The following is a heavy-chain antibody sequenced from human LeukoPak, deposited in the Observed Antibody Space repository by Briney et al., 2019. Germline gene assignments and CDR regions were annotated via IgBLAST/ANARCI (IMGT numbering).Heavy chain of an antibody. J-gene: IGHJ4*02. CDR1: GFTFSSYW. V-gene: IGHV3-7*01. CDR3: VGEATNYCFDY. D-gene: IGHD2-8*01. CDR2: IKQDGSEK. Sequence: GGSLRLSCAASGFTFSSYWMSWVRQAPGKGLEWVANIKQDGSEKYYVDSVKGRFTISRDNAKNSLYLQMNSLRAEDTAVYYCVGEATNYCFDYWGQGTLVTVSS.